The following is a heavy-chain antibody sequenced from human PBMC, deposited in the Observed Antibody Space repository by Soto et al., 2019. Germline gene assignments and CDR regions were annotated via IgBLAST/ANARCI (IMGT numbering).Heavy chain of an antibody. CDR3: ARLHNYDNSGSSEGLDY. D-gene: IGHD3-22*01. J-gene: IGHJ4*02. V-gene: IGHV5-51*01. CDR2: IYPGDSDT. CDR1: GYTFSDYW. Sequence: PGESLKISCEASGYTFSDYWIGWVRQMPGKGLEWMGIIYPGDSDTRYSPSLQGQVTISVDKSVTTAYLQWRILKASDTAIYYCARLHNYDNSGSSEGLDYWGQGTLVTVSS.